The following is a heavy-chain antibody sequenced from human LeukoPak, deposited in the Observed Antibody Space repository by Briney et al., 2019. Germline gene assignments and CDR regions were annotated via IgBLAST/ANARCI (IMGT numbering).Heavy chain of an antibody. V-gene: IGHV4-30-2*01. D-gene: IGHD6-13*01. Sequence: PSETLSLTCAVSGGSISSGGYSWSWIRQPPGKGLEWVGYSYHSGSTYDNPSLKSPVTIAVDRSKNQFSLKLSSVAAADNAAYYCARGHLRYSSTWPFDYWGQGTLVTVSS. CDR2: SYHSGST. CDR3: ARGHLRYSSTWPFDY. CDR1: GGSISSGGYS. J-gene: IGHJ4*02.